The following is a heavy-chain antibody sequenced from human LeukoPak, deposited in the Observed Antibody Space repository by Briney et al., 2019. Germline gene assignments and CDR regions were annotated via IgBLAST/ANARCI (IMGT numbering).Heavy chain of an antibody. CDR1: GGSISSYY. J-gene: IGHJ6*03. Sequence: SETLSLTCTVSGGSISSYYWSWIRQPAGKGLEWIGRIYTSGSTNYNPSLKSRVTMSVDTSKNQFSLKLSSVTAADTAVYYCARDRYCSSTSCYRYYYYYYMDVWGKGTTVTVSS. CDR2: IYTSGST. D-gene: IGHD2-2*02. V-gene: IGHV4-4*07. CDR3: ARDRYCSSTSCYRYYYYYYMDV.